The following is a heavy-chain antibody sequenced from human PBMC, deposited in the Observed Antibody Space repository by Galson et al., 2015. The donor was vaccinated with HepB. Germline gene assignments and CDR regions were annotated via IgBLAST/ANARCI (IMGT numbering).Heavy chain of an antibody. V-gene: IGHV3-30*18. CDR2: ISYDGSNK. CDR1: GFTFSSYG. D-gene: IGHD6-13*01. CDR3: AKQGASIAAAGTAESKDYYYYYMDV. J-gene: IGHJ6*03. Sequence: SLRLSCAASGFTFSSYGMHWVRQAPGKGLEWVAVISYDGSNKYYADSVKGRFTISRDNSKNTLYLQMNSLRAEDTAVYYCAKQGASIAAAGTAESKDYYYYYMDVWGKGTTVTVSS.